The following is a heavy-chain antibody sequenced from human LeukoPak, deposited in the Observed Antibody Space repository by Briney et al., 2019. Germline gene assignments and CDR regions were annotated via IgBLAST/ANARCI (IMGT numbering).Heavy chain of an antibody. D-gene: IGHD4-17*01. J-gene: IGHJ4*02. Sequence: GGSLRLSCAASGFTFSSYGMHWVRQAPGKGLEWVANIKQDGSEKYYVDSVKGRFTISRDNTKNSLYLQMNSLRAEDTAVYYCARVSSNTVTTLQYLDYWGQGTLVTVSS. CDR2: IKQDGSEK. CDR1: GFTFSSYG. CDR3: ARVSSNTVTTLQYLDY. V-gene: IGHV3-7*01.